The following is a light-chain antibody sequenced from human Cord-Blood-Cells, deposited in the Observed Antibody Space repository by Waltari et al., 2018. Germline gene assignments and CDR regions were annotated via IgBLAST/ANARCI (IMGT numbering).Light chain of an antibody. CDR3: QSADSSGTYVV. CDR1: ALPKQY. CDR2: KDR. V-gene: IGLV3-25*03. J-gene: IGLJ2*01. Sequence: SYELTQPPSVSVSPGQTARITCSGDALPKQYAYWYQQKPGQAPVLVIYKDREGPSGIPERFSGSSSGTTVTLTISGVQAEDEVDYYCQSADSSGTYVVFGGGTKLTVL.